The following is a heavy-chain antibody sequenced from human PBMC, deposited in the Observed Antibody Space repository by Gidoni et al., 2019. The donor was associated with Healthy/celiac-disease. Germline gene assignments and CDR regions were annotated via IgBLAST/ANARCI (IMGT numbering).Heavy chain of an antibody. CDR3: ARAYRIAVAGTFDY. Sequence: EVQLVESGGGLVNPGGSLRLSCAASGFTFSSYSMNWVSSISSSSSYIYYADSVKGRFTISRDNAKNSLYLQMNSLRAEDTAVYYCARAYRIAVAGTFDYWGQGTLVTVSS. J-gene: IGHJ4*02. CDR1: GFTFSSYS. D-gene: IGHD6-19*01. V-gene: IGHV3-21*01. CDR2: ISSSSSYI.